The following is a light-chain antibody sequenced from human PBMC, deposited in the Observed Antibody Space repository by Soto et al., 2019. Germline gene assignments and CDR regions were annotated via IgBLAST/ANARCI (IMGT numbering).Light chain of an antibody. CDR2: AAS. Sequence: IQLTQSPSSLSASVGDRVTITCRASQGISSSLAWYQQKPGKAPKLLIYAASSLPSRVPSRFSGSGSGTDFTLTIGSLQPEDFATYYCPHLNSYAITFGQGTRLEIK. CDR1: QGISSS. CDR3: PHLNSYAIT. J-gene: IGKJ5*01. V-gene: IGKV1-9*01.